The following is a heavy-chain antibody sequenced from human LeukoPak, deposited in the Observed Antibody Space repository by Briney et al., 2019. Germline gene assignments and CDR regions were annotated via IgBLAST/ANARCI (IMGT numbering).Heavy chain of an antibody. Sequence: SETLSLTCIVSGGSISSSNYYWGWIRQPPGKGLEWIGSIYYSGSTNYNPSLKSRVTISVDTSKNQFSLKLSSVTAADTAVYYCARVRRSYYDSSGYYGSFDIWGQGTMVTVSS. CDR2: IYYSGST. J-gene: IGHJ3*02. V-gene: IGHV4-39*07. D-gene: IGHD3-22*01. CDR1: GGSISSSNYY. CDR3: ARVRRSYYDSSGYYGSFDI.